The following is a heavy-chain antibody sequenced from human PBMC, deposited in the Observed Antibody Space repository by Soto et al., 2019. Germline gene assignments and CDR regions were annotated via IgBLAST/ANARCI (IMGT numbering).Heavy chain of an antibody. J-gene: IGHJ6*02. CDR1: GGTFNTYT. CDR3: ASINNWSSGDGRIDV. D-gene: IGHD1-20*01. Sequence: QVQLVQSGAEVNKPGSSVKVSCKASGGTFNTYTISWVRQVPGQGLEWMGGIMPLYAKPTYAQTFQGRLMIAADEQTNTVYMELSSLRSEDTALYYCASINNWSSGDGRIDVWGRGTAVSVS. V-gene: IGHV1-69*01. CDR2: IMPLYAKP.